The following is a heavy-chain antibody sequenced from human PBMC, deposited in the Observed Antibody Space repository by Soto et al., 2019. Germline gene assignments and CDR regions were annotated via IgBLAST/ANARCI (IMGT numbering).Heavy chain of an antibody. D-gene: IGHD3-10*01. CDR2: IYSGGST. V-gene: IGHV3-53*01. CDR1: GFTVSSNY. CDR3: ARDYRWGLEEDYYGSGSYYYYYYYGMDV. Sequence: GGSLRLSCAASGFTVSSNYMSWVRQAPGKGLEWVSVIYSGGSTYYADSVKGRFTISRDNSKNTLYLQMNSLRAEDTAVYYCARDYRWGLEEDYYGSGSYYYYYYYGMDVWGQGTTVTVSS. J-gene: IGHJ6*02.